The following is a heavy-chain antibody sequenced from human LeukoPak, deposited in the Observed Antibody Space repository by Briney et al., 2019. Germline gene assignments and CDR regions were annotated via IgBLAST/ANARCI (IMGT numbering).Heavy chain of an antibody. D-gene: IGHD3-22*01. V-gene: IGHV4-34*01. CDR2: INHSGST. J-gene: IGHJ4*02. CDR1: GGSFSGYY. CDR3: ARGNDSSGYYVDY. Sequence: PSETLSLTCAVYGGSFSGYYWSWIRQPPGKGLEWIGEINHSGSTNYNPSLESRVTISVDTSKNQFSLKLSSVTAADTAVYYCARGNDSSGYYVDYWGQGTLVTVSS.